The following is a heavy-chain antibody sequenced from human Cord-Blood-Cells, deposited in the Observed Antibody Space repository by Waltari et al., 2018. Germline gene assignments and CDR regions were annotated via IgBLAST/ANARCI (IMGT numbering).Heavy chain of an antibody. D-gene: IGHD1-26*01. Sequence: QVQLVQSGAEVKKPGASVKVSCKASGYTFTGYYMHWVRQAPGQGLEWMGWINPNSGGTNYAQKFQGWVTMTRDTAISTAYMELSRLRSDDTAVYYCAKDDGELHWYFDLWGRGTLVTVSS. CDR2: INPNSGGT. CDR3: AKDDGELHWYFDL. CDR1: GYTFTGYY. V-gene: IGHV1-2*04. J-gene: IGHJ2*01.